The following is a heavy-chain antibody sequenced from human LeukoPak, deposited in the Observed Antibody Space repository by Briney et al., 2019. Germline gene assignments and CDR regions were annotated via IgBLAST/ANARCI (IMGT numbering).Heavy chain of an antibody. V-gene: IGHV3-48*03. Sequence: GGSLRLSCAASGFTLSRYAMSWVRQAPGKGLEGVSYISSSGRTIYYAASVKGRFTISRDNAKNSLYLQMTRLRAEDTAVYYCAELGITMIGGVWGKGTTVTISS. J-gene: IGHJ6*04. CDR2: ISSSGRTI. CDR1: GFTLSRYA. CDR3: AELGITMIGGV. D-gene: IGHD3-10*02.